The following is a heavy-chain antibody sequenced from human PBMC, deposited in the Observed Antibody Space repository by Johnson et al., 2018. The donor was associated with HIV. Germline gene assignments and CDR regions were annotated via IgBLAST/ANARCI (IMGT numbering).Heavy chain of an antibody. CDR1: GFTVSSNY. Sequence: MLLVESGGGLIQPGGSLRLSCAASGFTVSSNYMSWVRQAPGKGLEWVSVIYSGGSTYYADSVKGRFTISRANSKNTLSLQMNSLRAEDTAVYYCARGGSAARGNWNCGGDCSTFLLLDAFDIWGQGTMVTVSS. V-gene: IGHV3-53*01. J-gene: IGHJ3*02. CDR2: IYSGGST. CDR3: ARGGSAARGNWNCGGDCSTFLLLDAFDI. D-gene: IGHD2-21*02.